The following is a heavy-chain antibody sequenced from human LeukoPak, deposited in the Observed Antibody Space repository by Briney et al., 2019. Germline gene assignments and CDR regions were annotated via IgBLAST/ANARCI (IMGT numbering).Heavy chain of an antibody. D-gene: IGHD6-13*01. CDR1: GGSISSSSYS. J-gene: IGHJ6*03. CDR2: IYTSGST. V-gene: IGHV4-61*02. CDR3: ARVAGSSSWDYYYYYYMDV. Sequence: PSETLSLTCTVSGGSISSSSYSWRWIRQPAEKGLEWIGGIYTSGSTNYNPSLKSRFTISVDTSKNQFSLKLSSVSAADTAVYYCARVAGSSSWDYYYYYYMDVWGKGTTGTVSS.